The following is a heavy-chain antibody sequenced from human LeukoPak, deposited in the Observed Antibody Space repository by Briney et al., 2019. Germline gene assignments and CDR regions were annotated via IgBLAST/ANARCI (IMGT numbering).Heavy chain of an antibody. CDR3: AKEGVGIVVVPAAIKVTTPYFDY. V-gene: IGHV3-23*01. D-gene: IGHD2-2*01. CDR2: ISGSGGAA. Sequence: GGSLRLSCAASGFTFSSYAMSWVRQAPGKGLEWVSAISGSGGAAYYADPVKGRFTISRDNSENTLYLQMNSLRAEDTAVYYCAKEGVGIVVVPAAIKVTTPYFDYWGQGTLVTVSS. CDR1: GFTFSSYA. J-gene: IGHJ4*02.